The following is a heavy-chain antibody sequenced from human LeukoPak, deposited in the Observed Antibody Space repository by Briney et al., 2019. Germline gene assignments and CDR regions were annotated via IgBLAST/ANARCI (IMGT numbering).Heavy chain of an antibody. CDR1: GGSISSSSYY. CDR3: ARSTRIAAAGTCWFDP. Sequence: SETLSLTCTVSGGSISSSSYYWGWIRQPPGKGLEWIGRIYYSGSTYYNPSLKSRVTISVDTSKNQFSLKLSSVTAADTAVYYCARSTRIAAAGTCWFDPWGQGTLVTVSS. J-gene: IGHJ5*02. D-gene: IGHD6-13*01. CDR2: IYYSGST. V-gene: IGHV4-39*01.